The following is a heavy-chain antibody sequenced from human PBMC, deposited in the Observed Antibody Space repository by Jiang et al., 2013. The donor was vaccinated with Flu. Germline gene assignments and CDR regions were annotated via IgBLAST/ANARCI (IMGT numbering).Heavy chain of an antibody. Sequence: GAEVKKPGESLKISCKGSGYSFTSYWIGWVRQMPGKGLEWMGIIYPGDSDTRYSPSFQGQVTISADKSISTAYLQWSSLKASDTAMYYCASKPLDFWSGSDDAFDIWGQRDNGHRLF. V-gene: IGHV5-51*03. CDR2: IYPGDSDT. CDR1: GYSFTSYW. CDR3: ASKPLDFWSGSDDAFDI. J-gene: IGHJ3*02. D-gene: IGHD3-3*01.